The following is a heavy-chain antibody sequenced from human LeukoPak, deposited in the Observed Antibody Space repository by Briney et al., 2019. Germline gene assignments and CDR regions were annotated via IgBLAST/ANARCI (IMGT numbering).Heavy chain of an antibody. Sequence: PGGSLRLSCAASGFTFSSYWMSWVRQAPGKGLEWVANIKQDGSEKYYVDSVKGRFTISRDNAKNSLYLQMNSLRAEDTAVYYCARDNSDYYDSSGLRGGFDYWGQGTLVTVSS. CDR1: GFTFSSYW. CDR2: IKQDGSEK. J-gene: IGHJ4*02. CDR3: ARDNSDYYDSSGLRGGFDY. D-gene: IGHD3-22*01. V-gene: IGHV3-7*01.